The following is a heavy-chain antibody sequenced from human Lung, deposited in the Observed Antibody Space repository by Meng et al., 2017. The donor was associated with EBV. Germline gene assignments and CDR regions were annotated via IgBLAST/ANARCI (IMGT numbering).Heavy chain of an antibody. V-gene: IGHV4-34*01. CDR3: AREPDSLGY. CDR1: GGSFSGYY. Sequence: QVQLEQWGAGLLKPSETLSLTCAVHGGSFSGYYWSWIRQPPGKGLEWIGEINHSGSTNYNPSLKSRVTISVDTSKNQFSLKLSSVTAADTAVYYCAREPDSLGYWGQGTLVTVSS. CDR2: INHSGST. J-gene: IGHJ4*02. D-gene: IGHD2-21*01.